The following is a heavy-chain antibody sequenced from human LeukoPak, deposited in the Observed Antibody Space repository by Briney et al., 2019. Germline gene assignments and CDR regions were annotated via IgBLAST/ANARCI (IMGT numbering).Heavy chain of an antibody. CDR2: IYHSGST. V-gene: IGHV4-30-2*01. J-gene: IGHJ3*02. D-gene: IGHD2-15*01. Sequence: SETLSLTCAVSGGSISSGGYSWSWIRQPPGKGLEWIGYIYHSGSTYYNPSLKSRVTISVDRSKNQFSLKLSSVTAADTAVYYCARGGGYCSGGSCLYDAFDIWGQETMVTVSS. CDR1: GGSISSGGYS. CDR3: ARGGGYCSGGSCLYDAFDI.